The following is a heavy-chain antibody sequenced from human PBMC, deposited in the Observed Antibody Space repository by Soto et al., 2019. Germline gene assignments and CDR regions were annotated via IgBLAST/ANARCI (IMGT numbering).Heavy chain of an antibody. D-gene: IGHD3-3*01. CDR2: ISYDGSNK. CDR3: AKGQKVTIFGVVQV. Sequence: PGGSLRLSCAASGFTFSSYGMHWVRQAPGKGLEWVAVISYDGSNKYYADSVKGRFTISRDNSKNTLYLQMNSLRAEDTAVYYCAKGQKVTIFGVVQVWGQGTTVTVSS. J-gene: IGHJ6*02. V-gene: IGHV3-30*18. CDR1: GFTFSSYG.